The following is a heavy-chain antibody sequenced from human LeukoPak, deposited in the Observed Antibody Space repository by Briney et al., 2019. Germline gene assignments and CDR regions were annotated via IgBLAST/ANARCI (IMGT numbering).Heavy chain of an antibody. CDR3: AKDRVYSDSTDDY. J-gene: IGHJ4*02. V-gene: IGHV3-23*01. Sequence: GGSLRLSCAASGCTFSSYAMTWVRQPPGRGLEWVAGISGSGGSTYYPASVKGRFTISRANSKTTLYLHMNSLRAEDTAVYYCAKDRVYSDSTDDYWGQGTLVTVS. CDR2: ISGSGGST. CDR1: GCTFSSYA. D-gene: IGHD3-22*01.